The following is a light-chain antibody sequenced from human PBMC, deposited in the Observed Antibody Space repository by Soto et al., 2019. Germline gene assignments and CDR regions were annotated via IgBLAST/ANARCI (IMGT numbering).Light chain of an antibody. CDR1: QSVSSSY. Sequence: EIVLTQSPGTLSLSPGERATLSCRASQSVSSSYLAWYQQKPGQAPRLLIYGASSRATGIPDRFSGSGSGIDFPLTISRLEPEDFSVYYCQQYGSSPRTFVQGTKVEIK. CDR2: GAS. V-gene: IGKV3-20*01. J-gene: IGKJ1*01. CDR3: QQYGSSPRT.